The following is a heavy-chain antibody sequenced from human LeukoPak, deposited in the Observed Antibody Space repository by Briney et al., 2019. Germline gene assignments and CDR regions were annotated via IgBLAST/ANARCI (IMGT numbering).Heavy chain of an antibody. CDR2: ISRNSGSI. CDR1: GFTFSNYG. Sequence: GSLRLSCVASGFTFSNYGMNWVRQAPGKGLEWVSYISRNSGSIYYAYSVKGRFTISRDNAKNSLYLQMDSLRAEDTAVYYCARPLDDYGDYVSYFHHWGQGTLVTVSS. J-gene: IGHJ1*01. D-gene: IGHD4-17*01. V-gene: IGHV3-48*01. CDR3: ARPLDDYGDYVSYFHH.